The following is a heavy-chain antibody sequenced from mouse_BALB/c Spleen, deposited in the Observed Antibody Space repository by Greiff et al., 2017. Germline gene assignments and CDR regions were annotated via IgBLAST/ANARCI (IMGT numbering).Heavy chain of an antibody. CDR3: ARLGDAMDY. CDR1: GFTFTDYY. D-gene: IGHD4-1*01. V-gene: IGHV7-3*02. J-gene: IGHJ4*01. Sequence: EVKLVESGGGLVQPGGSLRLSCATSGFTFTDYYMSWVRQPPGKALEWLGFIRNKANGYTTEYTASVKGRFTISRDNSQSILYLQMNTLRAEDSATYYCARLGDAMDYWGQGTSVTVSS. CDR2: IRNKANGYTT.